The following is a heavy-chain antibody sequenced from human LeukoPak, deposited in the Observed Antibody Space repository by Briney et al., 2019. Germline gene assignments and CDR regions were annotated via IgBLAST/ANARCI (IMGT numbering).Heavy chain of an antibody. CDR2: IYSGGST. CDR1: GFTVSSNY. D-gene: IGHD3-3*01. J-gene: IGHJ4*02. CDR3: ASDRLDFWSGYPASYFDY. V-gene: IGHV3-66*01. Sequence: GGSLRLSCAASGFTVSSNYMSWVRQAPGKGLEWVSVIYSGGSTYYADSVKGRFTISRDNSKNTLYLQMNSLRAEDTAVYYCASDRLDFWSGYPASYFDYWGQGTLVTVSS.